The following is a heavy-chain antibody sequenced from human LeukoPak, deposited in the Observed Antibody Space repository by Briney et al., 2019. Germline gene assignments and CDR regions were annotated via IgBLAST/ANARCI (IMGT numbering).Heavy chain of an antibody. Sequence: ASVKVSCKVSGYSLTELSMHWVRQAPGKGLEWMGGFDPGNGETIFTKNFQGRVTMTDDTSTDTAYLEPSSLRSEDTAVYYCTGGTFYRLLDYWGQGTPVTVSS. V-gene: IGHV1-24*01. CDR3: TGGTFYRLLDY. D-gene: IGHD2/OR15-2a*01. CDR2: FDPGNGET. J-gene: IGHJ4*01. CDR1: GYSLTELS.